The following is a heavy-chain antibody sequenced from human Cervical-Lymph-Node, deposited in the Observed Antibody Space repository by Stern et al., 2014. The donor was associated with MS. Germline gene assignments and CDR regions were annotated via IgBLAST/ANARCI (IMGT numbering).Heavy chain of an antibody. CDR3: ARGHIPYAYNYLFDY. J-gene: IGHJ4*02. Sequence: VQPVASGGGVVQPVTSLRVSCAASGFTFSSYGMHWVRPAPGKGLEWGALAWYDGSTAYYTNSVKGRFTISRDNSKNTLSLQMNSLTAEDTAVYYCARGHIPYAYNYLFDYWGQGTLVTVSS. D-gene: IGHD5-24*01. CDR2: AWYDGSTA. CDR1: GFTFSSYG. V-gene: IGHV3-33*01.